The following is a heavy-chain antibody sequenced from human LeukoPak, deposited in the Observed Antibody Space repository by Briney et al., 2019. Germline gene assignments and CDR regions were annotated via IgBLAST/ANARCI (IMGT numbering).Heavy chain of an antibody. CDR3: ARVRQTGAESDS. CDR1: GYTFTGYY. CDR2: INPNGGGT. J-gene: IGHJ4*02. V-gene: IGHV1-2*02. Sequence: GASVKVSCKASGYTFTGYYMYWVRQAPGQGLEWMGWINPNGGGTSCAQKFQDRVTMTRDTSINTAYMELTRLTSDDTAVYYCARVRQTGAESDSWGQGTLVTVSS. D-gene: IGHD2-8*02.